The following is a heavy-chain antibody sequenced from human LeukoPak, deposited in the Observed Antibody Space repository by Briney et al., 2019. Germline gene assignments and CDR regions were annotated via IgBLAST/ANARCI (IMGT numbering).Heavy chain of an antibody. CDR3: ARDRYSSGWTTKYYYGMDV. Sequence: PGRSLRLSCAASGFTVSSNYMSWVRQAPGKGLEWVSVIYSGGSTYYADSVKGRFTISRHNSKNTLYLQMNSLRAEDTAVYYCARDRYSSGWTTKYYYGMDVWGQGTTVTVSS. CDR2: IYSGGST. V-gene: IGHV3-53*04. J-gene: IGHJ6*02. CDR1: GFTVSSNY. D-gene: IGHD6-19*01.